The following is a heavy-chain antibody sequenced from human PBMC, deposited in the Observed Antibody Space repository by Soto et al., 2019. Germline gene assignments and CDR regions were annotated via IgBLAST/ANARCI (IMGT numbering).Heavy chain of an antibody. Sequence: SVKVSCKASGGTFSSYAISWVRQAPGQGLEWMGGIIPIFGTANYAQKFQGRVTITADESTSTAYMELSSLRSEDTAVYYCAKPYDSSGYYPSEYYYGMDVWGQGTTVTVSS. CDR3: AKPYDSSGYYPSEYYYGMDV. CDR2: IIPIFGTA. CDR1: GGTFSSYA. D-gene: IGHD3-22*01. J-gene: IGHJ6*02. V-gene: IGHV1-69*13.